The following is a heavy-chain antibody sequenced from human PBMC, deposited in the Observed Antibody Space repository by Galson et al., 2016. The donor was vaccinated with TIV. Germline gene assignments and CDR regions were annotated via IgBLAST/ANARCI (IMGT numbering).Heavy chain of an antibody. CDR3: ARDRTYCVGECFYNYYYGMDV. V-gene: IGHV3-11*04. D-gene: IGHD2-21*01. CDR2: ISYSGNTM. J-gene: IGHJ6*02. CDR1: GFTFTEFY. Sequence: SLRLSCAVSGFTFTEFYMNWVRQAPGRGLEWLSYISYSGNTMYYSDSVRGRFTISRDNAKSSLYLQMNSLRAEDTAVYYCARDRTYCVGECFYNYYYGMDVWGQGTTVIVSS.